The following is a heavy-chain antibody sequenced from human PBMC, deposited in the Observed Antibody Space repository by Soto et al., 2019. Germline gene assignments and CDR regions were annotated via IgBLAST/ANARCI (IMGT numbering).Heavy chain of an antibody. D-gene: IGHD2-15*01. J-gene: IGHJ3*02. CDR3: ARRGSGGSLLQRGDAFDI. CDR1: GFTFSRYS. CDR2: IYYSGST. V-gene: IGHV4-59*01. Sequence: GSLRLSCAASGFTFSRYSMNWVRQAPGKGLEWIGYIYYSGSTNYNPSLKSRVTISVDTSKKQFSLKLSSVTAADTAVYYCARRGSGGSLLQRGDAFDIWGQGTMVTVSS.